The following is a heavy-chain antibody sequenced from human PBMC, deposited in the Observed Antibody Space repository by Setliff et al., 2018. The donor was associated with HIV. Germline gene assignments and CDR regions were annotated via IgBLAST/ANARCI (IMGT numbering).Heavy chain of an antibody. D-gene: IGHD5-12*01. V-gene: IGHV3-21*01. CDR1: GFTFSSYS. J-gene: IGHJ6*03. CDR3: ARVVGYSGYDFGYMDV. CDR2: ISSSSSYI. Sequence: KPGGSLRLSCAASGFTFSSYSMNWVRQAPGKGLECVSSISSSSSYIYYADSAKGRFTISRDNAKNSLYLQMNSLRAEDTAVYYCARVVGYSGYDFGYMDVWGKGTTVTV.